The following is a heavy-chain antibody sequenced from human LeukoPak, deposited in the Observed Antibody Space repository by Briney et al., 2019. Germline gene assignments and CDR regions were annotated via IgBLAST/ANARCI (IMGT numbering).Heavy chain of an antibody. J-gene: IGHJ2*01. Sequence: PGRSLRLSCAASGFTFDDYAMHWVRQAPGKGLEWVSGISWNSGSIGYADSVKGRFTISRDNAKNSLYLQMNSLRAEDMALYYCAKDRDYGPRGYFDLWGRGTLVTVSS. CDR1: GFTFDDYA. CDR2: ISWNSGSI. CDR3: AKDRDYGPRGYFDL. D-gene: IGHD4-17*01. V-gene: IGHV3-9*03.